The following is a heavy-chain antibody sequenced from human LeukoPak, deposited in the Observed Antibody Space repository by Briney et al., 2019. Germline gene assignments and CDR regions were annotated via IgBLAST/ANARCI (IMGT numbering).Heavy chain of an antibody. J-gene: IGHJ4*02. CDR3: ARGGGSYFYFDY. V-gene: IGHV1-8*01. CDR1: GCTFTSYD. Sequence: GASVKVSCKASGCTFTSYDINWVRQATGQGLEWMGWMNPNSGNTGYAQKFQGRVTMTRDTSISTAYMELSRLRSDDTAVYYCARGGGSYFYFDYWGQGTLVTVSS. CDR2: MNPNSGNT. D-gene: IGHD1-26*01.